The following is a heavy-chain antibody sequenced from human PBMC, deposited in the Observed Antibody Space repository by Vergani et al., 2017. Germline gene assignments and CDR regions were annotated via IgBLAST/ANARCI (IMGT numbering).Heavy chain of an antibody. CDR2: IYYSGST. J-gene: IGHJ4*02. CDR1: GGSISSGDYY. Sequence: QVQLQESGPGLVKPSQTLSLTCTVSGGSISSGDYYWSWIRQPPGKGLEWIGYIYYSGSTYYNQSLKSRVTISVDTSKNQFSLKLSSVTAADTAVYYCARGPGLTMVRGVFDYWGQGTLVTVSS. D-gene: IGHD3-10*01. CDR3: ARGPGLTMVRGVFDY. V-gene: IGHV4-30-4*01.